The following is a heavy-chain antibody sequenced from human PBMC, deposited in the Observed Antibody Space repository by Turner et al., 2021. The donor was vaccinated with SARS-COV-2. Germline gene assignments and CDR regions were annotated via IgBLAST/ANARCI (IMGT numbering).Heavy chain of an antibody. CDR2: IYYVGHT. Sequence: QLQLQESGPGLLKPSETLSLSCTLSGGSICLSSFYWGWVRQPPGKGLEWIGSIYYVGHTYYNLSLKSRVTISVDTSKNQFSLRLRSVTAADTAVYYCARHESFVSSWFHIWGQGILVTVSS. CDR3: ARHESFVSSWFHI. J-gene: IGHJ5*02. D-gene: IGHD3-16*02. V-gene: IGHV4-39*01. CDR1: GGSICLSSFY.